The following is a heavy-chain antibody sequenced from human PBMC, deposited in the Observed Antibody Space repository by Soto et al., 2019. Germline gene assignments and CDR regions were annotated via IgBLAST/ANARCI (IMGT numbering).Heavy chain of an antibody. CDR3: AREEYYYGSGAFFDY. J-gene: IGHJ4*02. D-gene: IGHD3-10*01. Sequence: QVQLVQSGAEVNKPGSSVKVYCKASGGTFSSYTISWVRQAPGQGLEWMGRIIPILGIANYAQKFQGRVTITADKSTSTAYMELSSLRSEDTAVYYCAREEYYYGSGAFFDYWGQGTLVIVSS. CDR1: GGTFSSYT. V-gene: IGHV1-69*08. CDR2: IIPILGIA.